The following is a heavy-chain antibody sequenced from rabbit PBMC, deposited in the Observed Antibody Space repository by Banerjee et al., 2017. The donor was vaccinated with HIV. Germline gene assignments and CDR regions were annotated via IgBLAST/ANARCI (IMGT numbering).Heavy chain of an antibody. V-gene: IGHV1S40*01. D-gene: IGHD4-1*01. J-gene: IGHJ3*01. Sequence: CWVRQAPGKGLEWIGCIATGSVGSNYHATLAKGRFTISKTSWTTVTLQMTSLTAADTATYFCARDLAGVIGWNFGLWGQGTLVTVS. CDR3: ARDLAGVIGWNFGL. CDR2: IATGSVGSN.